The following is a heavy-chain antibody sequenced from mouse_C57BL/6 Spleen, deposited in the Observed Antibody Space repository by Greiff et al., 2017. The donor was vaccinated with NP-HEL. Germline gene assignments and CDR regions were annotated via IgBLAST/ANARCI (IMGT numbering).Heavy chain of an antibody. CDR3: ARSYDVRVYFDY. Sequence: QVQLQQSGAELVMPGASVKLSCKASGYTFTSYWMHWVKQRPGQGLEWIGEIDPSDSYTNYNQKFKGKSTLTVDKSSSTAYMQLSSLTSEDSAVYYCARSYDVRVYFDYWGQGTTLTVSS. D-gene: IGHD2-12*01. J-gene: IGHJ2*01. CDR2: IDPSDSYT. CDR1: GYTFTSYW. V-gene: IGHV1-69*01.